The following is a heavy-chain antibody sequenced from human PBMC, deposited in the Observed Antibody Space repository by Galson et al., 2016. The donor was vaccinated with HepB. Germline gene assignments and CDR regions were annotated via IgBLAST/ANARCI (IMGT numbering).Heavy chain of an antibody. CDR1: GFTFRNYG. CDR3: ARAHHSSVDRDFDY. J-gene: IGHJ4*02. D-gene: IGHD6-19*01. V-gene: IGHV3-48*02. CDR2: ISSSGTDI. Sequence: SLRLSCATSGFTFRNYGMNWVRQAPGKGLEWVSYISSSGTDIFYADSVRGRFIISRDNAKNSLNLQMNSLRDEDTAVYYCARAHHSSVDRDFDYWGQGTLVIVSS.